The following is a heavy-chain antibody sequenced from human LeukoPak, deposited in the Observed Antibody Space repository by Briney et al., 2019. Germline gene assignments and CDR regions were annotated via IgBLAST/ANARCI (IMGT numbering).Heavy chain of an antibody. D-gene: IGHD3-10*01. Sequence: SETLSLTCIVSGGSISSSIYYWAWVRQPPGKGLEWIGSIYYSGSTYYNPSLKSRVTISVDTSKNQFSLKLSSVTAADTAVYYCARLGGSVDYWGQGTLVTVSS. J-gene: IGHJ4*02. CDR3: ARLGGSVDY. CDR2: IYYSGST. CDR1: GGSISSSIYY. V-gene: IGHV4-39*01.